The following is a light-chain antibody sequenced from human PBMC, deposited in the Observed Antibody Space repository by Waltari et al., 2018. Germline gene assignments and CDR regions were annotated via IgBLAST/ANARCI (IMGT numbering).Light chain of an antibody. CDR1: SGPVMDVRF. CDR2: DTS. Sequence: QAVVTQEPSLTVSPGETVTLTCAPSSGPVMDVRFPYWLQQRPRQPPRTLIYDTSINNMWTPARFSGSLIGGRAVLTLSGAQPEDEADYYCLLSFRSGWVFGGGTRLIV. CDR3: LLSFRSGWV. V-gene: IGLV7-46*01. J-gene: IGLJ3*02.